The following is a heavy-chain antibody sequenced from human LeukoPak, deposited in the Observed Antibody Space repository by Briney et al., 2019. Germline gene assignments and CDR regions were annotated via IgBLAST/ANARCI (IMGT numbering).Heavy chain of an antibody. D-gene: IGHD3-22*01. CDR2: INPSGGST. V-gene: IGHV1-46*01. CDR1: GYTFTNYY. J-gene: IGHJ4*02. CDR3: ARAYYHDSSGYYPGGDY. Sequence: ASVKVSCKASGYTFTNYYIYWVRQAPGQGLEWMGIINPSGGSTKYAQKFQGRVTMTRDTSTSTVYMELSSLRSDDTAVYYCARAYYHDSSGYYPGGDYWGQGTLVTVSS.